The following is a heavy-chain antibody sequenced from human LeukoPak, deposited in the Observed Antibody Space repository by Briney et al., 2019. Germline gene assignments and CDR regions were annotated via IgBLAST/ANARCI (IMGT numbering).Heavy chain of an antibody. Sequence: GGSLRLSCTASGFTFGDYAMSWVRQAPGKGLEWVGFIRSKAYGGTTEYAASVKGRFTISRDDSKSIAYLQMNSLKTEDTAVYYCTRESKYYDFWSGQDLDYWGQGTLVTVSS. CDR3: TRESKYYDFWSGQDLDY. CDR2: IRSKAYGGTT. V-gene: IGHV3-49*04. J-gene: IGHJ4*02. D-gene: IGHD3-3*01. CDR1: GFTFGDYA.